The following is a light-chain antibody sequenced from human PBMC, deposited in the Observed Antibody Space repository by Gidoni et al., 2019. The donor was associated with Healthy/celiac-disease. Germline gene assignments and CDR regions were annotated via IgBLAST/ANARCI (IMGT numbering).Light chain of an antibody. CDR3: QQRSNWPLT. CDR2: DAS. J-gene: IGKJ4*01. CDR1: QSVSSY. Sequence: EIVLTQSPATLSLSPGERAPLSCRASQSVSSYLAWYQQKPGQAPRLLIYDASNRATGIPARFSGSGSGTDFTLTIGSLEPEDFAVYYCQQRSNWPLTFGGGTKVEIK. V-gene: IGKV3-11*01.